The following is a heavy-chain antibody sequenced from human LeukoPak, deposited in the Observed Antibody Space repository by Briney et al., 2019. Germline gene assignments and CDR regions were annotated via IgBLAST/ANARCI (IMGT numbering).Heavy chain of an antibody. CDR2: ISAYNGNT. Sequence: ASVKVSCKASGYTFTSYGISWVRQAPGQGLEWMSWISAYNGNTNYAQKLQGRVTMTTDTSTSTAYMELRSLRSDDTAVYYCARDQSIAAAGGSQTIDYWGQGTLVTVSS. D-gene: IGHD6-13*01. J-gene: IGHJ4*02. V-gene: IGHV1-18*01. CDR3: ARDQSIAAAGGSQTIDY. CDR1: GYTFTSYG.